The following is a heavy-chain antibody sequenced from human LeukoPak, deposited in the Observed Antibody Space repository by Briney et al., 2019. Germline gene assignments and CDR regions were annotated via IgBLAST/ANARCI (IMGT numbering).Heavy chain of an antibody. J-gene: IGHJ4*02. CDR1: GFTVSSNY. CDR3: ARLGFVVPAVIFDY. D-gene: IGHD2-2*02. V-gene: IGHV3-53*01. CDR2: IYIGGST. Sequence: GGSLRPSCAASGFTVSSNYMSWVRQAPGKGLEWVSVIYIGGSTYYADSVRGRFTISRDISKNTLYLQMNSLRAEDTAMYYCARLGFVVPAVIFDYWGQGTLVTVSS.